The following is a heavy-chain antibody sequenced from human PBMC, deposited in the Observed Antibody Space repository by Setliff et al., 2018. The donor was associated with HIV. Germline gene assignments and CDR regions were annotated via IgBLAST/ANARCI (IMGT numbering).Heavy chain of an antibody. CDR1: GGSITSGSYY. D-gene: IGHD3-10*01. V-gene: IGHV4-61*09. CDR3: ARDRGGHYTGSYYYMDV. CDR2: IYTNGST. Sequence: SETLSLTCSVSGGSITSGSYYWGWVRQPAGKGLVWIGHIYTNGSTSYSPPLKSRVTISVDTSKNQFSLRLSSVTAADTPVYYCARDRGGHYTGSYYYMDVWGKGTTVTVSS. J-gene: IGHJ6*03.